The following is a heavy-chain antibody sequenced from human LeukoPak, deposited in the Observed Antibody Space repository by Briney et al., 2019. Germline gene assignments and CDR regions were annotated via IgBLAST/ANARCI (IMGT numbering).Heavy chain of an antibody. CDR2: MNQDGRER. J-gene: IGHJ4*02. Sequence: GGSLRLSCAASGFSFSNNWMFWVRQAPGKGPEWVATMNQDGRERFYVDSVKGRFTISRDNTKNSLYLQMNSLRAEDTAMYFCATGTYRERFYSWGQGTLVTVSS. V-gene: IGHV3-7*01. CDR1: GFSFSNNW. CDR3: ATGTYRERFYS. D-gene: IGHD3-16*02.